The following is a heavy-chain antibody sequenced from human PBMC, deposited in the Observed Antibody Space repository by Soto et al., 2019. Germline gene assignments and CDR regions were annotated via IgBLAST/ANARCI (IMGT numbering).Heavy chain of an antibody. CDR1: GFAVNSNY. CDR3: VRTSSY. D-gene: IGHD2-2*01. J-gene: IGHJ4*02. CDR2: LFGGGTT. Sequence: GGSLRLSCAASGFAVNSNYMSWVRQPPGKGLEWASVLFGGGTTHYSDSVKGRFTISRDNSKNTVFLQMNSLRAEDTAVYYCVRTSSYWGQGVRVTVSS. V-gene: IGHV3-53*03.